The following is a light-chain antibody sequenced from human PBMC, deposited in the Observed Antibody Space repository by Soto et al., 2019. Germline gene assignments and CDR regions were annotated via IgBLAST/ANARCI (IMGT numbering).Light chain of an antibody. V-gene: IGKV3-15*01. CDR2: RTS. CDR1: QSISSN. Sequence: EIVMTQTPATLCVSAEERATLSCRDRQSISSNLAWYQQKPGQAPRLLMFRTSSRATGFPARFSGSGSGTEFNLTISSLQSEDFGVYYCQQYNNWPRATFGGGTKVDIK. J-gene: IGKJ4*02. CDR3: QQYNNWPRAT.